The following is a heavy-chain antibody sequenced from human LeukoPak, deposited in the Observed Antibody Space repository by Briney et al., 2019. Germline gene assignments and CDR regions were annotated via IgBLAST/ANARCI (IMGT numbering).Heavy chain of an antibody. CDR3: ARVFGYSYGGDV. CDR2: INPNSGGT. Sequence: ASVKVSCKASGYTFTGYYMHWVRQAPGQGLEWMGWINPNSGGTNYAQKFQGRVTMTRDTSISTAYMELSRLRSDDTAVYYCARVFGYSYGGDVWGKGTTVTVSS. J-gene: IGHJ6*04. CDR1: GYTFTGYY. D-gene: IGHD5-18*01. V-gene: IGHV1-2*02.